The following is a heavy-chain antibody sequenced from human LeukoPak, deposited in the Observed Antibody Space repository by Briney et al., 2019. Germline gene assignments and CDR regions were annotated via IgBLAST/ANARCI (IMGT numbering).Heavy chain of an antibody. CDR1: GGSISSSSYY. CDR2: IYYSGST. D-gene: IGHD5-12*01. V-gene: IGHV4-39*07. Sequence: SETLSLTCSVSGGSISSSSYYWGWIRQPPGKGLEGIGSIYYSGSTYYNPSLKSRVSISVDTSKNQFSLKLSSVTAADTAVYYCARVATIRGQSYYYGMDVWGQGTTVTVSS. CDR3: ARVATIRGQSYYYGMDV. J-gene: IGHJ6*02.